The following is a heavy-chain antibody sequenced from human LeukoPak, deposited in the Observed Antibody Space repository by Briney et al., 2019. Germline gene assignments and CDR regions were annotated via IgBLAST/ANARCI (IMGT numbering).Heavy chain of an antibody. D-gene: IGHD4-17*01. Sequence: SETLSLTCTVSGGSISSYYWSWIRQPPGKGLEWIGYIYYSGSTNYNPSLKSRVTISVDTSKIQFSLKLSSVTAADTAVYYCARQYTVTTFDPWGQGTLVTVSS. CDR2: IYYSGST. CDR3: ARQYTVTTFDP. CDR1: GGSISSYY. V-gene: IGHV4-59*08. J-gene: IGHJ5*02.